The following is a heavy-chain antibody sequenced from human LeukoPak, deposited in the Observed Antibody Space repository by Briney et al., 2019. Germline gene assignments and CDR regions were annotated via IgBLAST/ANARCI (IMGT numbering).Heavy chain of an antibody. CDR1: GFTFSNAW. Sequence: GGSLRLSCAASGFTFSNAWMSWVRQAPGKGLEWVGRIKSKTDGGTTDYAAPVKGRFTISRDDSKNTLYLQMNSLRTEDTAVFYCTTGPETVTKPPIDYWGQGTLVTVFS. V-gene: IGHV3-15*01. J-gene: IGHJ4*02. D-gene: IGHD4-17*01. CDR3: TTGPETVTKPPIDY. CDR2: IKSKTDGGTT.